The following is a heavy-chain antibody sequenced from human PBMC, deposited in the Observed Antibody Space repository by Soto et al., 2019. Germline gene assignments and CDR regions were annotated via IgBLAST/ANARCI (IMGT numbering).Heavy chain of an antibody. CDR3: ARLDEGLRLYDWFGR. CDR1: GGIFSTYA. CDR2: ITPLFGSP. D-gene: IGHD1-1*01. Sequence: QVQLMQSGAEVKKPGSSVKVSCKTSGGIFSTYAINWVRQAPGQGLEWMGGITPLFGSPVYAQKFQGRVTTTADTSTTTAYMELRNLRSDDTAVYYGARLDEGLRLYDWFGRWGQRPLVTVSS. J-gene: IGHJ5*02. V-gene: IGHV1-69*06.